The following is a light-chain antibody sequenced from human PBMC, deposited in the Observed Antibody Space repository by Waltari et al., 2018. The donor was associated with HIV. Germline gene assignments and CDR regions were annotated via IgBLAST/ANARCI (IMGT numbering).Light chain of an antibody. J-gene: IGLJ2*01. CDR3: QSYDSSLSGVI. CDR1: SPNIGAGYD. Sequence: QSVLTQPPSVSAAPGQRVTISCTGSSPNIGAGYDVPWYQHLPGTAPQLLIYDNNNRPSGVPDRFSGSKSGTSASLAITGLQAEDEADYYCQSYDSSLSGVIFGGGTKLTVL. CDR2: DNN. V-gene: IGLV1-40*01.